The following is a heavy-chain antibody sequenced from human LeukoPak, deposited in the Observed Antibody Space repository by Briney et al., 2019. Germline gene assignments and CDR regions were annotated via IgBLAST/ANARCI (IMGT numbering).Heavy chain of an antibody. Sequence: GESLKISCKGSGYSFTSYWIGWVRQMPGKGLEWMGIINPGDSDTRYSPSFQGQVTLSVDKSISTAYLQWNSLKPSDTAIYYCTRSPDIDILTGYSRYYFDYWGQGTLVIVSS. J-gene: IGHJ4*02. CDR1: GYSFTSYW. D-gene: IGHD3-9*01. V-gene: IGHV5-51*01. CDR2: INPGDSDT. CDR3: TRSPDIDILTGYSRYYFDY.